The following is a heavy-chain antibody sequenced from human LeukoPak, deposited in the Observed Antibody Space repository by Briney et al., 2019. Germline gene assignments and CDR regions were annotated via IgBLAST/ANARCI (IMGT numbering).Heavy chain of an antibody. D-gene: IGHD3-10*01. CDR3: AQLASVSGAPFDY. Sequence: KPSETLSLTCTVSGYSISSGYYWGWIRQPPGKGLEWIGSIYHSGSTYYNPSLKSRVTISVDTSKNQFSLKLSSVTAADTAVYYCAQLASVSGAPFDYWGQGTLVTVSS. J-gene: IGHJ4*02. CDR1: GYSISSGYY. CDR2: IYHSGST. V-gene: IGHV4-38-2*02.